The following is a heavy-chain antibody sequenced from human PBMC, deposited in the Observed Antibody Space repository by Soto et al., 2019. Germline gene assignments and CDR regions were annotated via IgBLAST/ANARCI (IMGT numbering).Heavy chain of an antibody. D-gene: IGHD5-12*01. CDR3: ARGNHRWLQLWYFDL. CDR2: IIPIFGTA. CDR1: GGTFSSYT. V-gene: IGHV1-69*12. Sequence: QVQLVQSGAEVKKPGSSVTVSCKASGGTFSSYTISCVRQDPGQGLEWMGGIIPIFGTANYAQKFQGRVTITADESTSTAYMELSSLRSEDTAVYYCARGNHRWLQLWYFDLWGRGTLVTVSS. J-gene: IGHJ2*01.